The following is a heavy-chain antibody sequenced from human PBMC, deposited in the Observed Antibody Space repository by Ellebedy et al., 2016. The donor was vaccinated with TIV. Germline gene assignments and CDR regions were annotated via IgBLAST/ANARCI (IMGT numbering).Heavy chain of an antibody. V-gene: IGHV4-59*01. CDR1: GGSISSYY. D-gene: IGHD1-26*01. CDR3: ARRVSAGGQGGGGYFDY. Sequence: PSETLSLTCTVSGGSISSYYWSWIRQPPGKGLEWIGYIYYSGSTNYNPSLKSRVTISVDTSKNQFSLKLSSVTAADTAVYYCARRVSAGGQGGGGYFDYWGQGTLVTVSS. CDR2: IYYSGST. J-gene: IGHJ4*02.